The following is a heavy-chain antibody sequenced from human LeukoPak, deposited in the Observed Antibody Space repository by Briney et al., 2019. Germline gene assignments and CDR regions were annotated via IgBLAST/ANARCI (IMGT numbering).Heavy chain of an antibody. D-gene: IGHD5-18*01. J-gene: IGHJ4*02. V-gene: IGHV3-21*01. Sequence: GGSLRLSCAASGFTLSSYSMNWVRQAPGKGLEWVSSISSSSIYIYYADSVKGRFTISRDNAKNSLYLQTNSLSAEDTAVYYCAREREYNYGHMLGYWGQGTLVTVSS. CDR1: GFTLSSYS. CDR3: AREREYNYGHMLGY. CDR2: ISSSSIYI.